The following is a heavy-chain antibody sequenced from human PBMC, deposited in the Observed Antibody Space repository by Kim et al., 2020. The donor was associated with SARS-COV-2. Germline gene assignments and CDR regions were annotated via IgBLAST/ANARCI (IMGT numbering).Heavy chain of an antibody. CDR3: ARGNRGSPDY. V-gene: IGHV7-4-1*02. J-gene: IGHJ4*02. CDR1: GYTFTRNV. Sequence: ASVKVSCKASGYTFTRNVVTWVRQAPGQGLEWMGWMDTATGNPTYAQGFTGRFVFSLDTSVSTTYLQISDLKPEDTAVYYCARGNRGSPDYWGQGTLVTVSS. CDR2: MDTATGNP. D-gene: IGHD3-10*01.